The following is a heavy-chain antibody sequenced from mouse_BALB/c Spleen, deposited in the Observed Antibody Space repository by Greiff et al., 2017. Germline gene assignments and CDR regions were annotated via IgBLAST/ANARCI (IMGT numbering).Heavy chain of an antibody. CDR2: ISSGGST. Sequence: EVKVEESGGGLVKPGGSLKLSCAASGFTFSSYAMSWVRQTPEKRLEWVASISSGGSTYYPDSVKGRFTISRDNARNILYLQMSSLRSEDTAMYYCARYDYDGFAYWGQGTLVTVSA. CDR3: ARYDYDGFAY. D-gene: IGHD2-4*01. J-gene: IGHJ3*01. CDR1: GFTFSSYA. V-gene: IGHV5-6-5*01.